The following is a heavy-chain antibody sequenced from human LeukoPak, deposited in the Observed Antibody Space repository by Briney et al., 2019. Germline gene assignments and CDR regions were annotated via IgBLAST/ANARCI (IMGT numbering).Heavy chain of an antibody. CDR2: INTDGSSA. V-gene: IGHV3-74*01. CDR3: ARGAVAAAGTDY. Sequence: GGSLRLSCAASGFTFSNYWMHWVRQAPGKGLVWVSRINTDGSSANYADSVKGRFTISRDNAKNSLFLQMNSLRAEDTAVYYCARGAVAAAGTDYWGQGTLVTVSS. J-gene: IGHJ4*02. CDR1: GFTFSNYW. D-gene: IGHD6-13*01.